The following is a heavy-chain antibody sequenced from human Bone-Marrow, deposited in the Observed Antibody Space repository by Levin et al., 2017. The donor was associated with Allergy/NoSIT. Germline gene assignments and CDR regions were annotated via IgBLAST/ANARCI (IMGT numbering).Heavy chain of an antibody. CDR2: IKSKTDGGTT. CDR1: GFTFSNAW. D-gene: IGHD4-17*01. CDR3: TTSYGDYLKLDAFDI. J-gene: IGHJ3*02. V-gene: IGHV3-15*01. Sequence: GESLKISCAASGFTFSNAWMSWVRQAPGKGLEWVGRIKSKTDGGTTDYAAPVKGRFTISRDDSKNTLYLQMNSLKTEDTAVYYCTTSYGDYLKLDAFDIWGQGTMVTVSS.